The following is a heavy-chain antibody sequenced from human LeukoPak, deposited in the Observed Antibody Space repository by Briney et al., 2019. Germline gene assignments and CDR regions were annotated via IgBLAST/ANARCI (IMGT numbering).Heavy chain of an antibody. Sequence: GASVKVSCKAPGYTFTSYDINRVRQATGQGLEWMGWMNPNSGNTGYAQKFQGRVTMTRNTSISTAYMELSSLRSEDTAVYYCARITFGGVIVPFDYWGQGTLVTVSS. CDR2: MNPNSGNT. CDR1: GYTFTSYD. CDR3: ARITFGGVIVPFDY. V-gene: IGHV1-8*01. D-gene: IGHD3-16*02. J-gene: IGHJ4*02.